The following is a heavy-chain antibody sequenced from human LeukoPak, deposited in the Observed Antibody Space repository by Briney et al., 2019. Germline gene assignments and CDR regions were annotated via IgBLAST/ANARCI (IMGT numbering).Heavy chain of an antibody. CDR1: GFTFSTYR. CDR2: INTDSSTI. V-gene: IGHV3-48*02. J-gene: IGHJ4*02. D-gene: IGHD6-19*01. Sequence: QSGGSLRLSCAASGFTFSTYRMNWVRQAPGEGLEWLSYINTDSSTIYYTDSLKGRFTISRDNAKNSLYLQMNSLRDEDTAVYYCARATSTSGPTFDYWGQGTLVTVS. CDR3: ARATSTSGPTFDY.